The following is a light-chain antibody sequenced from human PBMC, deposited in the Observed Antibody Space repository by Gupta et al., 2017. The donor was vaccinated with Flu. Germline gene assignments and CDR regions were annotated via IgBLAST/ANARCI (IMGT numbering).Light chain of an antibody. V-gene: IGLV2-8*01. Sequence: SFAISFTGTSSDVGGYKYVSWYQQHPDKAPKLMISEVNNRPSGVPDRFSGSKSGNTASLTVSGLQPDDEAYYYCSSYAGSDNLLFGGGTKLTVL. CDR2: EVN. CDR1: SSDVGGYKY. J-gene: IGLJ3*02. CDR3: SSYAGSDNLL.